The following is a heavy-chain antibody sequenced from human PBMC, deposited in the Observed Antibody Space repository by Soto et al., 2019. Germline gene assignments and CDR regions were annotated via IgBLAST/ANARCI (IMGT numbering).Heavy chain of an antibody. D-gene: IGHD2-15*01. CDR1: GGSISSSSYY. Sequence: QLQLQESGPGLVKPSETLSLTCTVSGGSISSSSYYWGWIRQPPGKGLEWIGSIYYSGSTYYNPSLKSRVTISLDTSKNQFSLKLSSVTAAETAVYYCARTVGGYCSGGSCYSYYWYFDLWGRGTLVTVSS. CDR3: ARTVGGYCSGGSCYSYYWYFDL. V-gene: IGHV4-39*01. CDR2: IYYSGST. J-gene: IGHJ2*01.